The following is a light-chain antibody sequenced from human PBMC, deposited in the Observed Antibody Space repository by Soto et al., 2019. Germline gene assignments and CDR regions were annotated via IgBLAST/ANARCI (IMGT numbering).Light chain of an antibody. J-gene: IGKJ2*01. Sequence: IQMTQSPSSLSASVGDRVTITCRASQRVTTYVNWYQQKPGGAPKLLLTTSGTLQRGVPSRFSGSGSGPAFTLTITTLQPGDFATSFYQQTYTTPQTFGQGTKLEI. CDR1: QRVTTY. CDR2: TSG. V-gene: IGKV1-39*01. CDR3: QQTYTTPQT.